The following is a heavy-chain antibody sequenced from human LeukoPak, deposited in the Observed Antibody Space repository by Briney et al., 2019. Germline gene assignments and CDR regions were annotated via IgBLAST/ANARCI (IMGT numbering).Heavy chain of an antibody. CDR1: GGSFSDYP. J-gene: IGHJ3*01. CDR3: VRPDRIFGVPAAFDA. CDR2: IIHKYSAS. Sequence: SVKVSCKASGGSFSDYPINWVRQAPGQGLEWLGGIIHKYSASNYAQAFQGRVTITAYESTNTVYMEMSGLRPDDTAVYYCVRPDRIFGVPAAFDAWGQGTLVAVSS. D-gene: IGHD3-3*02. V-gene: IGHV1-69*01.